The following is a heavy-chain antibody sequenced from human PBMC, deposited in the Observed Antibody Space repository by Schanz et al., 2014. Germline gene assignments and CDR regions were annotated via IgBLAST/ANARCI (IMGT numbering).Heavy chain of an antibody. V-gene: IGHV1-8*01. D-gene: IGHD3-16*01. Sequence: QVQLVQSGAEVKKPGASVKVSCKASGYTFTSYDINWVRQATGQGLEWMGWMNSKTGNTGYAQRFQGRVTMTRNTSITTAYLEVSSRRSGDTAVYYCTKGRTFGRWGQGTLVTVAS. CDR2: MNSKTGNT. CDR3: TKGRTFGR. J-gene: IGHJ4*02. CDR1: GYTFTSYD.